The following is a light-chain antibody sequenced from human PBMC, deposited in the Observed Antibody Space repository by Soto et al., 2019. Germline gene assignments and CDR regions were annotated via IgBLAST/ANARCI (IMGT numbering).Light chain of an antibody. V-gene: IGLV1-40*01. CDR1: SSNIGANYD. Sequence: QSVLTQPPSVSGAPGQRVTISCTGSSSNIGANYDVHWYQHLPGTAPKLLIYVNSNRPSGVPDRFSGSKSGTSASLAITGLQAEDEAGYYCQSYDSSLSGVVFGGGTKVTVL. CDR2: VNS. CDR3: QSYDSSLSGVV. J-gene: IGLJ2*01.